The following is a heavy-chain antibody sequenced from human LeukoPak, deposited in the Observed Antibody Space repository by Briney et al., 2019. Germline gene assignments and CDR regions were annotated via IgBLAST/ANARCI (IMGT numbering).Heavy chain of an antibody. CDR2: IDPSDSYT. V-gene: IGHV5-10-1*01. CDR1: GYSFTSYW. Sequence: GESLKISCKGSGYSFTSYWISWVRQMPGKGLEWMGRIDPSDSYTNYSPSFQGHVTISADKSVSTAYLQWSSLKASDTAMYYCATKYSSSWYDPFDYWGQGTLVTVSS. CDR3: ATKYSSSWYDPFDY. D-gene: IGHD6-19*01. J-gene: IGHJ4*02.